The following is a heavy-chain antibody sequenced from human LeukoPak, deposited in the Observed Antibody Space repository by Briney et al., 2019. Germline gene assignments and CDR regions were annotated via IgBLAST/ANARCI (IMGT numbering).Heavy chain of an antibody. CDR2: IIPIFGTA. CDR1: GGTFSSYA. D-gene: IGHD2-2*01. J-gene: IGHJ3*02. CDR3: ARASPGVPAPAFDI. V-gene: IGHV1-69*05. Sequence: VAAVTVSCTASGGTFSSYAISWVRQAPGQGLEWMGGIIPIFGTANYAQKFQGRVTITTDESTSTAYMELSSLRSEDTAVYYCARASPGVPAPAFDIWGQGTMVTVSS.